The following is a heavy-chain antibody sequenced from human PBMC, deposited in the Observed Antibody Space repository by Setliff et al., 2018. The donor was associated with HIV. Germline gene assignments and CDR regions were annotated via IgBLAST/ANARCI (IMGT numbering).Heavy chain of an antibody. D-gene: IGHD3-16*01. CDR3: AQNFGWALGN. CDR1: GDSVSRRC. Sequence: SETLSLTCAVSGDSVSRRCWSWVRQSQERGLEWIGETCNVGAFRGGAFNYNPFLRSRATISMGWPENDFSLRLTSVTASDTDVYYCAQNFGWALGNWGPGTLVTVSS. J-gene: IGHJ4*02. V-gene: IGHV4-4*02. CDR2: TCNVGAFRGGAF.